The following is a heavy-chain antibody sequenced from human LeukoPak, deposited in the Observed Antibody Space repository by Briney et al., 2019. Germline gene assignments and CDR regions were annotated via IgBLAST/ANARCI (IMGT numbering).Heavy chain of an antibody. CDR2: IIPIFGTA. J-gene: IGHJ6*03. V-gene: IGHV1-69*13. Sequence: ASVKVSCKASGGTFSSYAISWVRQAPGQGLEWMGGIIPIFGTANYAQKFQGRVTITADESTSTAYMELSSLRSEDTAVYYRARCLGLTIFGVVNPYYYYMDVWGKGTTVTVSS. CDR1: GGTFSSYA. D-gene: IGHD3-3*01. CDR3: ARCLGLTIFGVVNPYYYYMDV.